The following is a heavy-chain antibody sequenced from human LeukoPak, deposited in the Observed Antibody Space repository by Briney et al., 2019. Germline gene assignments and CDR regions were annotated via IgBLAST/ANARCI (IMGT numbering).Heavy chain of an antibody. Sequence: GGSLRLSCEASGFTLSNRWMTWVRQAPGKGLEWVATITQGGSDKFYVDSVKGRFTVSGDNVKNSLYLQMNSLRAEDTAVYYCARDPFELWGQGTLVTVSS. D-gene: IGHD1-26*01. CDR1: GFTLSNRW. J-gene: IGHJ4*02. V-gene: IGHV3-7*01. CDR3: ARDPFEL. CDR2: ITQGGSDK.